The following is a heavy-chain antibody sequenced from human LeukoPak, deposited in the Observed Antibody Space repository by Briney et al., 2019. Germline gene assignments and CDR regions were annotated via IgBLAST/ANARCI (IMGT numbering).Heavy chain of an antibody. CDR3: ARDYLVGAPLDS. V-gene: IGHV4-34*01. J-gene: IGHJ4*02. CDR1: GGSFSGYY. CDR2: INHSGST. D-gene: IGHD1-26*01. Sequence: TSETLSLTCAVYGGSFSGYYWSWIRQPPGKGLEWIGEINHSGSTNYNPSLKSRVSISIDKTKNQFSLKLRSVTAADTAIYYCARDYLVGAPLDSWGQGTLVTVSS.